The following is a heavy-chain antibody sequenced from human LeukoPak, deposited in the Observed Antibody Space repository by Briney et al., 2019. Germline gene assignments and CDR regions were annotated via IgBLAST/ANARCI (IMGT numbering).Heavy chain of an antibody. Sequence: SETLSLTCTVSGGSISSSSYYWGWIRQPPGKGLEWIGSIYYSGSTYYNPSLKSRVTISVDTSKNQFSLKLSSVTAADTAVYYCASTTGTTWDDYDYWGQGTLVTVSS. CDR1: GGSISSSSYY. CDR3: ASTTGTTWDDYDY. D-gene: IGHD1-7*01. J-gene: IGHJ4*02. V-gene: IGHV4-39*01. CDR2: IYYSGST.